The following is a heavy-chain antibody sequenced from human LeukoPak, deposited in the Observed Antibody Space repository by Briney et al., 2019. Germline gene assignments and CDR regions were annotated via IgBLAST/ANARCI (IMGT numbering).Heavy chain of an antibody. V-gene: IGHV4-59*01. D-gene: IGHD5-18*01. J-gene: IGHJ4*02. CDR2: ISDSGNT. CDR1: GGSISNYY. CDR3: ARGRMPSRYGGFDY. Sequence: SETLSLTCAVSGGSISNYYWSWIRQPPGQGLEWIGYISDSGNTNYNPSLKIRVAISADASTNQLSLKMNSVTAADTAIYYCARGRMPSRYGGFDYWGQGILVTVSS.